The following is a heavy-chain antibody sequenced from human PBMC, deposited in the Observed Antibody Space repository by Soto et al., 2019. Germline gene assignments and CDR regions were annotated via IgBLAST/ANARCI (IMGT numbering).Heavy chain of an antibody. V-gene: IGHV3-23*01. CDR1: GFTFGNYA. CDR3: ANALFSTGGVFDY. Sequence: EVQLLESGGGLVQPGGSLRLSCAASGFTFGNYAMSWVRQAPGEGLEWVSTISGSGDSAYYADSVKGRFTISRDISKNTLDLQMKRMRAEDTAVYDCANALFSTGGVFDYWGQGTLVTVSS. J-gene: IGHJ4*02. D-gene: IGHD6-25*01. CDR2: ISGSGDSA.